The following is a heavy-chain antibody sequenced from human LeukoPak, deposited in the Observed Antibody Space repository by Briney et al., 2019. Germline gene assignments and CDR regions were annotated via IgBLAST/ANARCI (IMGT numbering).Heavy chain of an antibody. CDR3: ARSLRAYCSGGSCYSVYYYYYMDV. D-gene: IGHD2-15*01. V-gene: IGHV4-4*02. CDR1: GGSISSSNW. Sequence: SSETLSLTCAVSGGSISSSNWWSWVRQPPGKGLEWIGEIYHSGSTNYNPSLKSRVTISVDKSKNQFSLKLSSVTAADTAVYYCARSLRAYCSGGSCYSVYYYYYMDVWGKGTTVTVSS. J-gene: IGHJ6*03. CDR2: IYHSGST.